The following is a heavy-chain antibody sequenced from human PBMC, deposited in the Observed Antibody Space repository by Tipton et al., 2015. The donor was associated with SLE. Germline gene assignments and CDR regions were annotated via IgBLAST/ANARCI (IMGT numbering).Heavy chain of an antibody. CDR2: IYTSGST. Sequence: LRLSCTVSGGSISSGSYYWSWIRQPAGKGLEWIGRIYTSGSTNYNPSLKSLFTISVDTSKNQFSLKLSSLTAADTAVYYCAREDIVVVPAALRHNWFDPWGQGTLVTVSS. CDR3: AREDIVVVPAALRHNWFDP. CDR1: GGSISSGSYY. D-gene: IGHD2-2*01. V-gene: IGHV4-61*02. J-gene: IGHJ5*02.